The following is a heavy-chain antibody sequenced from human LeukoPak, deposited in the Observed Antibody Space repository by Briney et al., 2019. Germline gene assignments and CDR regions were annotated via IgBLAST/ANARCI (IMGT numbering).Heavy chain of an antibody. D-gene: IGHD3-10*01. CDR1: GFTFSSYW. CDR2: INTDGNTT. V-gene: IGHV3-74*01. CDR3: GSQLDIDLWFGELSKKYYYYGMDV. Sequence: GGSLRLSCAASGFTFSSYWMHWVRQAPGKGLVWVSRINTDGNTTSYADSVKGRFTISRDNAKNTLYLQMKSLRAEDTAVYYCGSQLDIDLWFGELSKKYYYYGMDVWGQGTTVTVSS. J-gene: IGHJ6*02.